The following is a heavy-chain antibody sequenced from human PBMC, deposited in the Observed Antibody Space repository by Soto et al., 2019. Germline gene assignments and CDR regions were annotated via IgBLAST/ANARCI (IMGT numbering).Heavy chain of an antibody. V-gene: IGHV4-34*01. D-gene: IGHD3-10*01. CDR2: INHSGST. CDR1: GGSFSGYY. J-gene: IGHJ4*02. CDR3: ARGGPMVRETKFDS. Sequence: LSLTCAVYGGSFSGYYWSWIRQPPGKGLEWIGEINHSGSTNYNPSLKSRVTISVDTSKNQFSLKLSSVTAADTAVYYCARGGPMVRETKFDSWGQGTLVTVSS.